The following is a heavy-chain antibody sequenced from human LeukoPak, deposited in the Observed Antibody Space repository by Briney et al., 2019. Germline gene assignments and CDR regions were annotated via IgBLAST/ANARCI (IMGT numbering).Heavy chain of an antibody. CDR1: GYTFTGYY. J-gene: IGHJ4*02. V-gene: IGHV1-2*02. CDR3: ARVDTPIAAAGADY. Sequence: ASVKVSCKASGYTFTGYYMHWVRQAPGQGLEWMGWINPNSGGTNYAQKFQGRVTMTRDTSISTAYMELSGLRSDDTAVYYCARVDTPIAAAGADYWGQGTLVTVSS. CDR2: INPNSGGT. D-gene: IGHD6-13*01.